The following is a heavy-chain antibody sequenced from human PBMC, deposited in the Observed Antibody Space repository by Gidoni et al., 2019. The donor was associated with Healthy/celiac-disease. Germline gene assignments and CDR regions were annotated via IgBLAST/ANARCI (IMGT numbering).Heavy chain of an antibody. D-gene: IGHD5-12*01. CDR2: IYPGDSDT. CDR1: GYSFHSYW. CDR3: ARPTSGYDFTGPVDY. Sequence: VQLVQSGAEVQKPGESLTISCQGSGYSFHSYWIGWVRQMTGKGLEWMGTIYPGDSDTRYSPSFQGQVTISADKSISTAYLQWSSLKAADTAMYYCARPTSGYDFTGPVDYWGQGTLVTVSS. J-gene: IGHJ4*02. V-gene: IGHV5-51*01.